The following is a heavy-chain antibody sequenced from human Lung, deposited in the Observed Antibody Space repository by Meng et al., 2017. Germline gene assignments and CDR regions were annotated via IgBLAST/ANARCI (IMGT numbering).Heavy chain of an antibody. CDR1: GYNFPDYW. D-gene: IGHD6-13*01. CDR3: ARDEDISAAGKLFGDY. V-gene: IGHV1-2*06. CDR2: IDPKSGDT. Sequence: QVQLVQSGAEVKKPGASVKVSCKPSGYNFPDYWLHWVRRAPGQGLEWMGRIDPKSGDTHYAQRFQGRVTMTGDTSISTAYMELSGLTSDDTAMYYCARDEDISAAGKLFGDYWGQGTLVTVSS. J-gene: IGHJ4*02.